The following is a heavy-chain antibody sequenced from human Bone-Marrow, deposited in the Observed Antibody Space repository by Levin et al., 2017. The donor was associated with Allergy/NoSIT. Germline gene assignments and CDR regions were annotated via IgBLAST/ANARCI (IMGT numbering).Heavy chain of an antibody. V-gene: IGHV3-23*01. D-gene: IGHD3-10*01. CDR1: GFTFDSHA. CDR3: AKPTSGSSYYYYGMDV. J-gene: IGHJ6*02. Sequence: GESLKISCAASGFTFDSHAMNWVRQAPGKGLEWVSAISGSVGATYYADSVKGRFTISRDNSKNTLYLQMNSLRVEDTAVYYCAKPTSGSSYYYYGMDVWGQGTTVTVSS. CDR2: ISGSVGAT.